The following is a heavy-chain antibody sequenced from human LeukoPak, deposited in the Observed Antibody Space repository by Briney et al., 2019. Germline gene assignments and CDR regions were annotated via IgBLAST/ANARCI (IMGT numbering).Heavy chain of an antibody. J-gene: IGHJ3*02. CDR1: GYTFGTNG. D-gene: IGHD6-19*01. V-gene: IGHV1-18*04. CDR3: ARLRGGIYSSRDAFDI. Sequence: VASVKISCKASGYTFGTNGFSWVRQAPGQGLEWMAWISPYDGNKKYAPTLQDRVTLTTDASTSTAYMELRSLRSDDTAVYYCARLRGGIYSSRDAFDIWGQGTMVTVSS. CDR2: ISPYDGNK.